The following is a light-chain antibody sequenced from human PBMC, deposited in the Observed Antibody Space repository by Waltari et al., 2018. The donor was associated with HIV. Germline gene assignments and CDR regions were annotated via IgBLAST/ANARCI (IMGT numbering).Light chain of an antibody. CDR1: SSDVGGYNY. CDR2: DVS. J-gene: IGLJ2*01. CDR3: SSYTSSSPVV. Sequence: QSALTPPASVSGSPAQSIPIPCTGTSSDVGGYNYVSWYQQHPGKAPKLMIYDVSNRPSGVSNRFSGSKSGNTASLTISGLQAEDEADYYCSSYTSSSPVVFGGGTKLTVL. V-gene: IGLV2-14*01.